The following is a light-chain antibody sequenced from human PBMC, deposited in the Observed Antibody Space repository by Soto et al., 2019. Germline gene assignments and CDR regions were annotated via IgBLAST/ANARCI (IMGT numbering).Light chain of an antibody. Sequence: QSVLTQPPSVSAAPGQKVTISCSGSSSNIGNNYVSWYQQFPETAPKLIIYDNDKRPSGIPDRFSGSKSGTSATLGITGLQTGDEADYYCGTWDSSLRAVVFGGGTKLTVL. J-gene: IGLJ2*01. CDR1: SSNIGNNY. CDR2: DND. V-gene: IGLV1-51*01. CDR3: GTWDSSLRAVV.